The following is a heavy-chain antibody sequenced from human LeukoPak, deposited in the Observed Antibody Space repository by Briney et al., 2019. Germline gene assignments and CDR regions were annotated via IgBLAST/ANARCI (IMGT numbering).Heavy chain of an antibody. D-gene: IGHD2-21*02. CDR2: IYSGGRT. Sequence: PGGSLRLSCAASGVTLSTYAMSWVRQAPGKGLEWVSVIYSGGRTYYADSVKGRFTISRDNSKSTLYLQMNSLRAEDTAVYYCARGDVYFDYWGQGTLVTVSS. CDR1: GVTLSTYA. V-gene: IGHV3-53*01. J-gene: IGHJ4*02. CDR3: ARGDVYFDY.